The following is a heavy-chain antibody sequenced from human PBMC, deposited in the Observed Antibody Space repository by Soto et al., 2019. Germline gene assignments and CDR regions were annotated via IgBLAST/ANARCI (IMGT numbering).Heavy chain of an antibody. CDR3: ARVMVDDSSGYSAY. CDR2: IYQSGST. CDR1: GGSISSSNW. D-gene: IGHD3-22*01. Sequence: QVQLQESGPGLVKPSGTLSLTCAVSGGSISSSNWWSWVRQPPGKGLEWIGEIYQSGSTNYNPSLNSRVTTSVATSRSPFSLKLSSVTAAATAVYYCARVMVDDSSGYSAYWGQGTLVTVSS. J-gene: IGHJ4*02. V-gene: IGHV4-4*02.